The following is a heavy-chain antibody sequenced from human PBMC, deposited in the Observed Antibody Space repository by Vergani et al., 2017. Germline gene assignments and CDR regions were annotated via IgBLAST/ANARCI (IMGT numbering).Heavy chain of an antibody. J-gene: IGHJ5*02. CDR2: LSTTGGA. Sequence: QLQLQESGPGLVKPSETLSLTCTVFGVSVTDYNCNWIRQAPGKGLEWIGSLSTTGGATHASHNPSLKSRVSISVDTSKSQFSLRLTSVTAAVSAIYYCAGDTHSWQRADRWGQGLLVSVSS. CDR3: AGDTHSWQRADR. CDR1: GVSVTDYN. V-gene: IGHV4-59*02. D-gene: IGHD6-13*01.